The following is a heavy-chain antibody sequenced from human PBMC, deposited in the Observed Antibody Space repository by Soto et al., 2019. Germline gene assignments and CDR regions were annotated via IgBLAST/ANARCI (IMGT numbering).Heavy chain of an antibody. CDR3: ARGDYPDSATYFRSDYYFDN. Sequence: ASVKVSCKASGYTFTSYAMHWVRQAPGQRLEWMGWINAGNGNTKYSQKFQGRVTITRDTSASTAYMELSSLRSADTAVYYCARGDYPDSATYFRSDYYFDNWGLGTLVTVSS. D-gene: IGHD2-15*01. CDR2: INAGNGNT. J-gene: IGHJ4*02. CDR1: GYTFTSYA. V-gene: IGHV1-3*01.